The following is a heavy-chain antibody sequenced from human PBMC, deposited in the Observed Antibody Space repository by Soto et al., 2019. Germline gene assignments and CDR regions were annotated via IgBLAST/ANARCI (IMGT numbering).Heavy chain of an antibody. CDR1: GGTFSSYA. CDR2: IIPIFGTA. D-gene: IGHD6-6*01. V-gene: IGHV1-69*01. Sequence: QVQLVQSGAEVKKPGSSVKVSCKASGGTFSSYAISWVRQAPGQGLEWMGGIIPIFGTANYAQKFQGRVTITADESTSTAYMELSRLRSEDTAVYYCARGPQAKYSSSSVWYFDLWGRGTLVTVSS. CDR3: ARGPQAKYSSSSVWYFDL. J-gene: IGHJ2*01.